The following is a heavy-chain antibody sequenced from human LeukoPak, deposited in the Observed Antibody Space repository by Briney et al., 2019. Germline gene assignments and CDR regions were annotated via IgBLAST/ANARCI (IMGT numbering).Heavy chain of an antibody. D-gene: IGHD1-26*01. V-gene: IGHV5-51*01. CDR1: GSSFTTYW. CDR3: ARNQVGATSGTIDY. J-gene: IGHJ4*02. CDR2: IYPGDSDT. Sequence: GESLQISCQGSGSSFTTYWIGWVRQLPGKGLGWMGIIYPGDSDTRYSPSFQGQVTISADKSTSTAYMELSSLRSEDTAVYYCARNQVGATSGTIDYWGQGTLVTVSS.